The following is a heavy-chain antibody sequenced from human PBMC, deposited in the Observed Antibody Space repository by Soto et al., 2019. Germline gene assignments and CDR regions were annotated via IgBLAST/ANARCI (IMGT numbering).Heavy chain of an antibody. J-gene: IGHJ6*02. V-gene: IGHV3-48*03. CDR2: ISSSGSTI. CDR3: ARVGEGATTAMAPGGYYYYGMDV. Sequence: EVQLVESGGGLVQPGGSLRLSCAASGFTFSSYEMNWVRQAPGKGLEWVSYISSSGSTIYYADSVKGRFTISRDNAKNSLYLQMNRLRAEDTAVYYCARVGEGATTAMAPGGYYYYGMDVWGQGTTVTVSS. D-gene: IGHD1-26*01. CDR1: GFTFSSYE.